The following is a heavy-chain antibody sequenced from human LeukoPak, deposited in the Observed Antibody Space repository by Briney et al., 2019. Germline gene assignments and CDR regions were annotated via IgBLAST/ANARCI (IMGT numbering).Heavy chain of an antibody. J-gene: IGHJ4*02. D-gene: IGHD3-22*01. CDR2: IYYSGST. CDR3: ARVPGGDSSGTFDY. CDR1: GGSISRYY. V-gene: IGHV4-59*01. Sequence: PSETLSLTCTVSGGSISRYYWSWIRQSPGKGLEWIGYIYYSGSTKYNPSLKSRVTISVDTSKNQFSLKLSSVTAADTAVYYCARVPGGDSSGTFDYWGQGTLVTVSS.